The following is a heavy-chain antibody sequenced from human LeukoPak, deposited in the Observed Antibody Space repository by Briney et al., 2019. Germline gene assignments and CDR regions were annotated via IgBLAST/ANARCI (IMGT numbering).Heavy chain of an antibody. CDR3: ARDPLGGAVADNWFDP. CDR2: ISAYNGNT. V-gene: IGHV1-18*04. Sequence: GASVKVSCKASGYTFTSYGNSWVRQAHGQGLEWMGWISAYNGNTNYAQKLQGRVTMTTDTSTRTAYMELRSLRSDDTAVYYCARDPLGGAVADNWFDPWGQGTLVTVSS. CDR1: GYTFTSYG. D-gene: IGHD3-16*01. J-gene: IGHJ5*02.